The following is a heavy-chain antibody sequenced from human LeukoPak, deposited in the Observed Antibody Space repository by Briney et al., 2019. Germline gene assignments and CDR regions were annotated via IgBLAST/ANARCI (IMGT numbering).Heavy chain of an antibody. J-gene: IGHJ4*02. V-gene: IGHV4-34*01. D-gene: IGHD2-2*01. Sequence: SETLSLTCAVYGGSFSGYYWSWIRQPPGKGLEWIGEINHSGSTNYNPSLKSRVTISVDTSKNQFSLKLSSVTAADTAVYYCARTGPAAMDYWGQGTLVTDSS. CDR3: ARTGPAAMDY. CDR1: GGSFSGYY. CDR2: INHSGST.